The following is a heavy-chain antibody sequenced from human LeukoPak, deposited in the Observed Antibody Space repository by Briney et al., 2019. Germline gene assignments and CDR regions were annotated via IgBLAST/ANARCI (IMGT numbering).Heavy chain of an antibody. CDR3: AKGGPHCSSTSCCGMDV. CDR2: ISYDGSNK. V-gene: IGHV3-30*18. D-gene: IGHD2-2*01. Sequence: GGSLRLSCAASGFTFSSYGMHWVRQAPGKGLEWVAVISYDGSNKYYADSVKGRFTISRDNSKNTLYLQMNSLRAEDTAVYYCAKGGPHCSSTSCCGMDVWGQGTTVTVSS. CDR1: GFTFSSYG. J-gene: IGHJ6*02.